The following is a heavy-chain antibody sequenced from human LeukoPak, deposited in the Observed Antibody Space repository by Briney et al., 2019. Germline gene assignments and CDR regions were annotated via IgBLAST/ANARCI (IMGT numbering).Heavy chain of an antibody. CDR1: GYTFTGYY. V-gene: IGHV1-2*02. D-gene: IGHD2-2*01. Sequence: GASVKVSCTASGYTFTGYYMHWVRQAPGQGLEWMGWINPNSGGTYYAQKFQGRVTMTRDTSISTAYMELSRLRSDDTAVYYCARDRGWCSSTSCYEDNFDCWGQGTLVTVSS. CDR2: INPNSGGT. J-gene: IGHJ4*02. CDR3: ARDRGWCSSTSCYEDNFDC.